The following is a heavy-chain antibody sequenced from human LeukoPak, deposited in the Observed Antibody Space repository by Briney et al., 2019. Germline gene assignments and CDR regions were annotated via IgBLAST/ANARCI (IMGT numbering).Heavy chain of an antibody. V-gene: IGHV3-21*01. CDR2: ISSSSSYI. CDR3: ARWWGGNDY. Sequence: GGSLRLSCAASGFTFSSYSMNWVRQAPGKGLEWVSSISSSSSYIYYADSVKGRFPISRDNANNSLYLQMNSLRAEDTAVYYCARWWGGNDYWGQGTLVTVSS. D-gene: IGHD2-15*01. CDR1: GFTFSSYS. J-gene: IGHJ4*02.